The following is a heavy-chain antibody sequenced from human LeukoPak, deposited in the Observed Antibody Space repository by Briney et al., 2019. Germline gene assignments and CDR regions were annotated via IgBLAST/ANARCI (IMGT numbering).Heavy chain of an antibody. V-gene: IGHV4-61*02. Sequence: SETLSLTCTVSGGSISSGTYYWSWIRQPAGKGLEWIGRIYTSGSTNYNPSLKSRVTISVDTSKNQFSLKLSSVTAADTAVYYCAREGAAYSGSWYSSVDYWFDPWGQGTLVTVSS. CDR1: GGSISSGTYY. D-gene: IGHD6-13*01. CDR3: AREGAAYSGSWYSSVDYWFDP. J-gene: IGHJ5*02. CDR2: IYTSGST.